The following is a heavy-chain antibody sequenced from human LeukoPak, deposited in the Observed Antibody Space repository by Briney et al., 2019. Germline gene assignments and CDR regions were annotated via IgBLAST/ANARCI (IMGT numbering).Heavy chain of an antibody. Sequence: SETLSLTCTVSGGSISSHYWSWIRQPPGKGLEWIGYIYYSGSTNCNPSLKSRVTISVDTSKNQFSLKLSSVTAADTAVYYCARRGTRNWFDPWGQGTLVTVSS. CDR2: IYYSGST. CDR3: ARRGTRNWFDP. CDR1: GGSISSHY. V-gene: IGHV4-59*11. J-gene: IGHJ5*02.